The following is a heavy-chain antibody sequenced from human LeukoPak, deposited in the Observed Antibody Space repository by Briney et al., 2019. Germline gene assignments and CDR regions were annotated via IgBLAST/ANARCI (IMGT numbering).Heavy chain of an antibody. CDR2: IYSGGST. J-gene: IGHJ3*02. Sequence: GGSLRLSCAASGFTFSSYAMSWVRQAPGKGLEWVSVIYSGGSTYYADSVKGRFTISRDNSKNTLYLQMNSLRAEDTAVYYCARDGDYYDSSGYYLGRAFDIWGQGTMVTVSS. V-gene: IGHV3-66*01. D-gene: IGHD3-22*01. CDR1: GFTFSSYA. CDR3: ARDGDYYDSSGYYLGRAFDI.